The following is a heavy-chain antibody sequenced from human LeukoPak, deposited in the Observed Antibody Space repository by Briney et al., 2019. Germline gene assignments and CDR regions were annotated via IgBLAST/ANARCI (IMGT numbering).Heavy chain of an antibody. CDR2: IYYSGST. CDR1: GGPTSSSNDY. V-gene: IGHV4-39*01. CDR3: ARQSPPHKHYY. J-gene: IGHJ4*02. Sequence: SETESLMCTVSGGPTSSSNDYGGRIRQPPGKGLEWIGSIYYSGSTYYNPSLKSRVTISVDTSKNQLYLKLSSVTAADTAVYYCARQSPPHKHYYWGQGSLVTVSS.